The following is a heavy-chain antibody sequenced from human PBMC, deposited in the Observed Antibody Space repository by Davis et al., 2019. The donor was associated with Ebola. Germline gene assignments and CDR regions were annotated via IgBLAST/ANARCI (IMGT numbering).Heavy chain of an antibody. CDR3: ARHDYGDSHFDY. CDR1: GFTFSTYS. D-gene: IGHD4-17*01. V-gene: IGHV3-23*01. J-gene: IGHJ4*02. CDR2: ISGSGDLT. Sequence: GESLKISCAASGFTFSTYSMNWVRQGPGKGLECISAISGSGDLTNYADSVKGRFTISRDNSKNTVYLQMNSLRAEDTAVYYCARHDYGDSHFDYWGQGTLVTVSS.